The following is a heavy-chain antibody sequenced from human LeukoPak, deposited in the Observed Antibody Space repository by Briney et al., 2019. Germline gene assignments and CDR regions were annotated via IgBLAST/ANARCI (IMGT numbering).Heavy chain of an antibody. Sequence: ASVKVSCKVSGYTFTDYYMHWVQQAPGKGLEWMGLVDPEDGETIYAEKFQGRVTITADTSTDTAYMELSSLRSEDTAVYYCATEASYYHDSSGYSSSFDYWGQGTLVTVSS. D-gene: IGHD3-22*01. V-gene: IGHV1-69-2*01. J-gene: IGHJ4*02. CDR2: VDPEDGET. CDR3: ATEASYYHDSSGYSSSFDY. CDR1: GYTFTDYY.